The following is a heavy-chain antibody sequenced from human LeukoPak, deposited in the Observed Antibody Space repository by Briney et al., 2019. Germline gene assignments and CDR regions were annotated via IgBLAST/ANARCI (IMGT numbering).Heavy chain of an antibody. V-gene: IGHV3-74*01. CDR1: GFTFSSYW. D-gene: IGHD3-22*01. J-gene: IGHJ4*02. CDR3: ARARDSSGYYYFDY. Sequence: GGSLRPSCVVSGFTFSSYWMHWVRQTPGKGLVWVSRINSDGSSTSYADSVKGRFTISRDNAKNTLYLQMNSLRAEDTAVYYCARARDSSGYYYFDYWGQGTLVTVSS. CDR2: INSDGSST.